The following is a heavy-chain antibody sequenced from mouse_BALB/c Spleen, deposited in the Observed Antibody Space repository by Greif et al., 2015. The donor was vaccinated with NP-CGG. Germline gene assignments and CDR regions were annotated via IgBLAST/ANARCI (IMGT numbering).Heavy chain of an antibody. CDR3: ARGGRYDAGAYYFDY. Sequence: VQGVESGPGLVKPGASVRISCKASGYTFTSYYIHWVKQRPGQGLEWIGWIYPGNVNTKYNEKFKGKATLTADKSSSTAYMQLSSLTSEDSAVYFCARGGRYDAGAYYFDYWGQGTTLTVSS. J-gene: IGHJ2*01. CDR1: GYTFTSYY. CDR2: IYPGNVNT. V-gene: IGHV1S56*01. D-gene: IGHD2-14*01.